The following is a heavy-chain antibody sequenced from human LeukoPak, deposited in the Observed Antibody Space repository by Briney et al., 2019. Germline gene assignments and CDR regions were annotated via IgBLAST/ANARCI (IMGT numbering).Heavy chain of an antibody. CDR3: ASPGYSHGYYYGMDV. CDR1: GGSISSSSYY. Sequence: SETLSLTCTVSGGSISSSSYYWGWIRQPPGKGLEWIGSIYYSGSAYYNPSLESRVTISVDTSKNQFSLKLSSVTAADTAVYYCASPGYSHGYYYGMDVWGQGTTVTVSS. D-gene: IGHD5-18*01. CDR2: IYYSGSA. V-gene: IGHV4-39*01. J-gene: IGHJ6*02.